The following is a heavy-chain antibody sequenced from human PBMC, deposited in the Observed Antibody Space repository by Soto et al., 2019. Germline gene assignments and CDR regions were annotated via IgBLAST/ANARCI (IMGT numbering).Heavy chain of an antibody. CDR1: GFTFSNAW. CDR2: IKSKTDGGTT. Sequence: GGSLRLSCAASGFTFSNAWMSWVRQAPGKGLEWVGRIKSKTDGGTTDYAAPVKGRFTISRDDSKNTLYLQMNSLKTEDTAVYYCTTDRRQWLPKSDYWGQGTLVTVSS. J-gene: IGHJ4*02. CDR3: TTDRRQWLPKSDY. D-gene: IGHD6-19*01. V-gene: IGHV3-15*01.